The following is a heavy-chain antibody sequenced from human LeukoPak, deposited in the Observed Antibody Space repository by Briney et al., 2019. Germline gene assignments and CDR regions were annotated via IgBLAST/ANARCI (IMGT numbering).Heavy chain of an antibody. D-gene: IGHD6-6*01. J-gene: IGHJ6*03. CDR2: INPNTGGT. Sequence: ASVKVSCKASGYTFTAYYIHWVRQAPGQGLEWMGWINPNTGGTDHAQNFQGRVTMTRDKSISAAYMELSNLTYDDTAVYYCARPRYSSASSDYHYYMDVWGKGTTVTVSS. CDR1: GYTFTAYY. V-gene: IGHV1-2*02. CDR3: ARPRYSSASSDYHYYMDV.